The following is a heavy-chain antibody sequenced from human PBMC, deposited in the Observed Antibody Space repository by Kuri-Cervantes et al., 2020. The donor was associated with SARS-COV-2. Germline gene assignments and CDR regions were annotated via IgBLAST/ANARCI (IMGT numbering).Heavy chain of an antibody. CDR1: GFTFSSYW. CDR2: IKQDGSEK. V-gene: IGHV3-7*05. Sequence: GGSLRLSCAASGFTFSSYWMSWVRQAPGKGLEWVANIKQDGSEKYYADSVKGRFTISRDNSKNTLYLQMNSLRAEDTAVYYCAKDSRYDFWSGYYFDYWGQGTLVTVSS. D-gene: IGHD3-3*01. CDR3: AKDSRYDFWSGYYFDY. J-gene: IGHJ4*02.